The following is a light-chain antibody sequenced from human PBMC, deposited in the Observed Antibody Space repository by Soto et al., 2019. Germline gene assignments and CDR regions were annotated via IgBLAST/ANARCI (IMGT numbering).Light chain of an antibody. Sequence: EIVLTQSPATLSLSPGERATLSCRASQSVSSYLAWYQQKPGQAPRLLIYDASNRATGIPARFSGSGSGTAVTLTISSLEPEDFAVYYCQQRSNSPPYTFGQGTKLEIK. V-gene: IGKV3-11*01. CDR1: QSVSSY. J-gene: IGKJ2*01. CDR3: QQRSNSPPYT. CDR2: DAS.